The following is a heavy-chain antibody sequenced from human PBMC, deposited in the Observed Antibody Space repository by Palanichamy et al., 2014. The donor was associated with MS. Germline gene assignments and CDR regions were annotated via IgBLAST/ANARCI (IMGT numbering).Heavy chain of an antibody. Sequence: QVQLQQSGPGLVKPSETLSLTCNVSGASVNSGSNYWSWMRQPPGKGLEWIGYIYYSGSTNYNPSLKSRVTISADTSRNQFSLKLTSMTAADTAVYYCARETFGYFDSWGQGSHVTVSS. CDR1: GASVNSGSNY. J-gene: IGHJ4*02. V-gene: IGHV4-61*01. CDR3: ARETFGYFDS. D-gene: IGHD3-10*01. CDR2: IYYSGST.